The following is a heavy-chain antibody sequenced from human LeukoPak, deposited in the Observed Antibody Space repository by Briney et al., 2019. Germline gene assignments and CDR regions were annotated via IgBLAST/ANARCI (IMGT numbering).Heavy chain of an antibody. CDR2: IYTSGITNYNT. V-gene: IGHV4-4*07. CDR1: GGSFSSYY. Sequence: SETLSLTCTVSGGSFSSYYWSWIRQPAGKGLEWIGRIYTSGITNYNTNYNPSLSSRVTMSVDTSKNQFSVKLNSATAADTAVYFCARAIWYGSGTTAFDYWGPGTLVTVSS. D-gene: IGHD3-10*01. CDR3: ARAIWYGSGTTAFDY. J-gene: IGHJ4*02.